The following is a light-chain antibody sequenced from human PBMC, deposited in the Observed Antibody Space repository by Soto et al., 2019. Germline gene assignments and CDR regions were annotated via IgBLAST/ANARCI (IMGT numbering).Light chain of an antibody. CDR2: QAS. Sequence: DIQMTQSPSTLSASVGDRVTITCRASQSINTWLAWYQQKPGKAPRFLIYQASSLESGVPSRFSGSGFGTEFTLTISNLQPDDFATYYCRHYQRYPPSFGGGTKLEIK. J-gene: IGKJ4*01. V-gene: IGKV1-5*03. CDR1: QSINTW. CDR3: RHYQRYPPS.